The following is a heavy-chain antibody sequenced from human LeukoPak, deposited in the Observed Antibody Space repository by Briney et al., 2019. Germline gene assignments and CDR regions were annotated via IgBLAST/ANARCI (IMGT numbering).Heavy chain of an antibody. V-gene: IGHV3-23*01. CDR3: AKGHYYDSSGYRFDY. CDR1: GFTFSSYA. CDR2: ISGSGGST. J-gene: IGHJ4*02. D-gene: IGHD3-22*01. Sequence: GGSLRLSCAASGFTFSSYAMSWVRQAPGKGLEWVSAISGSGGSTYYADSVKGRFTISRDNSKSTLYLQMNSLRAEDTAVYYCAKGHYYDSSGYRFDYWGQGTLVTVSS.